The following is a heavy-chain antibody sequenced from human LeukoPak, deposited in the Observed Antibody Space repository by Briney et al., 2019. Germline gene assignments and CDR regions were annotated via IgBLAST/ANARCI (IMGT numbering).Heavy chain of an antibody. Sequence: PGGSLRLSCAASGFTFSNAWMNWVRQAPGKGLEWVGRIKSKTDGGTTDYAAPVKGRFTISRDDSKNTLCLQMNSLKTEDTAVYYCTTDRSRITIFGVVTTKYYYGMDVWGQGTTVTVSS. D-gene: IGHD3-3*01. CDR2: IKSKTDGGTT. CDR3: TTDRSRITIFGVVTTKYYYGMDV. V-gene: IGHV3-15*07. J-gene: IGHJ6*02. CDR1: GFTFSNAW.